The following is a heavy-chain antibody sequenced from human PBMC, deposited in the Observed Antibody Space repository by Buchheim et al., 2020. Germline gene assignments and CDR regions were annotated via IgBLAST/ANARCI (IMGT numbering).Heavy chain of an antibody. J-gene: IGHJ4*02. D-gene: IGHD2-2*01. CDR3: HNYCSSTSCRVDYFDY. CDR1: GFTFSSYG. Sequence: QVQLVESGGGVVQPGRSLRLSCAASGFTFSSYGMHWVRQAPGKGLEWVAVISYDGSNKYYADSVKGRFTISRDNSKNTLYLQMNSLRAEDTAVYYCHNYCSSTSCRVDYFDYWGQGTL. CDR2: ISYDGSNK. V-gene: IGHV3-30*03.